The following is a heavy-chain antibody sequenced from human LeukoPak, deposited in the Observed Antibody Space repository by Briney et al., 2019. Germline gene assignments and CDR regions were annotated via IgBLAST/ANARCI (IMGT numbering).Heavy chain of an antibody. CDR3: ARDRSRSDYDAFDI. V-gene: IGHV3-48*01. D-gene: IGHD4-17*01. Sequence: GGSLRLSCAASGFTFSSYSMNWVRQAPGKGLEWVSYISSSSSTIYYADSVKGRFTISRDNSKNTLYLQMNSLRAEDTAVYYCARDRSRSDYDAFDIWGQGTMVTVSS. CDR2: ISSSSSTI. CDR1: GFTFSSYS. J-gene: IGHJ3*02.